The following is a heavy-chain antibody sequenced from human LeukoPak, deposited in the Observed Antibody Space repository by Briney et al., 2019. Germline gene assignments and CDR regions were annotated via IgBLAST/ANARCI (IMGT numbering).Heavy chain of an antibody. D-gene: IGHD5-12*01. CDR2: ISTSGSST. V-gene: IGHV3-11*01. CDR1: GFTFSNYY. CDR3: ARKSAGLYSGYVFGD. Sequence: PGGSLRLSCAASGFTFSNYYMSWVRQAPGKGLEWVSSISTSGSSTNYAGSVKGRFTICRDTSRNTPYLQMNRLRAEDTAVYYCARKSAGLYSGYVFGDWGQRTLVTVSS. J-gene: IGHJ4*02.